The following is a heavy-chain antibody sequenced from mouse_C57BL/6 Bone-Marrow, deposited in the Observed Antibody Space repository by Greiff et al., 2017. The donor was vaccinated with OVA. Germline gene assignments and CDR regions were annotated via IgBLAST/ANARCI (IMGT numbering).Heavy chain of an antibody. D-gene: IGHD2-5*01. CDR2: IWSGGST. J-gene: IGHJ4*01. CDR1: GFSLTSYG. V-gene: IGHV2-2*01. CDR3: ASHSNPYAMDY. Sequence: VQLQQSGPGLVQPSQSLSITCTVSGFSLTSYGVHWVRQSPGKGLEWLGVIWSGGSTDYNAAFISRLSISKDNSKSQVFFKMNSLQADDTAIYYCASHSNPYAMDYWGQGTSVTVSS.